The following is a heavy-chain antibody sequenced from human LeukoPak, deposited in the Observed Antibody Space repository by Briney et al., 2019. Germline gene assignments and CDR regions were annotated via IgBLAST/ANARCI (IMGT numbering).Heavy chain of an antibody. V-gene: IGHV3-23*05. D-gene: IGHD4-11*01. CDR2: IFSDSGT. CDR1: GFTFSSYA. J-gene: IGHJ3*01. CDR3: GRDPNGNYVGAFEF. Sequence: GGSLRLSCIASGFTFSSYAMTWVRQCPGKGLEWVSSIFSDSGTSYGDSVKGRFTISRDNSKNTVFLQMDSLRAEDTAIFYCGRDPNGNYVGAFEFWSRGTLVTVSS.